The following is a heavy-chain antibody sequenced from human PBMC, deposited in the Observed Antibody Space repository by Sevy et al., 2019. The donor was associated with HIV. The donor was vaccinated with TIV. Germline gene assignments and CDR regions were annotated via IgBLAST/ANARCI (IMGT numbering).Heavy chain of an antibody. V-gene: IGHV3-21*01. CDR3: TRGPPDGSYDYFDY. Sequence: GGSLRLSCAASGFTFSSYNMNWVRQAPGKGLEWVSSISGSSNYIYYADSMKGRFTISRDNAKNSLYLRMNSLRAEDTAVYYCTRGPPDGSYDYFDYWGQGTLVTVSS. D-gene: IGHD1-26*01. CDR1: GFTFSSYN. J-gene: IGHJ4*02. CDR2: ISGSSNYI.